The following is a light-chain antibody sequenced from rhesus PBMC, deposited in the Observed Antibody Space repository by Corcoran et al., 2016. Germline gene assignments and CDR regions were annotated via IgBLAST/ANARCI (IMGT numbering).Light chain of an antibody. Sequence: DIQMTQSPSSLSASVGDTVTITCRASQDIDNYLAWYQQKPGKAPKPLIFYASNLESGVPSRFSGAGSGTDFTLTISILQPEDFATYYCQQHYNYPRTFGQGTKVDI. CDR2: YAS. CDR3: QQHYNYPRT. V-gene: IGKV1S14*01. CDR1: QDIDNY. J-gene: IGKJ1*01.